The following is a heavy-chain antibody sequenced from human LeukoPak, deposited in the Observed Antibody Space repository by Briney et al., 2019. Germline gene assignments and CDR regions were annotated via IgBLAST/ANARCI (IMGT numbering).Heavy chain of an antibody. CDR3: ARRGAYYCDSSGYSNFDY. CDR2: INPTGGST. CDR1: GYTFTSYY. Sequence: ASVKVSCKASGYTFTSYYMHWVRQAPGQGLEWMGIINPTGGSTSYAQKFQGRVTMTRDTSTSTVYMELSSLRSEDTAVYYCARRGAYYCDSSGYSNFDYWGQGTLVTVSS. J-gene: IGHJ4*02. D-gene: IGHD3-22*01. V-gene: IGHV1-46*01.